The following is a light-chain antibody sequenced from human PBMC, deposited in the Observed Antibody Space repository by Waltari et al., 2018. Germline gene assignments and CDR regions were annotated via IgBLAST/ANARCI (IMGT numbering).Light chain of an antibody. Sequence: SALTQPRSVSGSPGQSVTISCTGTTNDLGSYNYVSWYQQHPGKAPKLIILDVTKRPAGVPGRLSGSTSGNTASLTISGLRAEDEAEYYCCSYAGSYTWVFGGGTKLTVV. CDR1: TNDLGSYNY. CDR3: CSYAGSYTWV. V-gene: IGLV2-11*01. CDR2: DVT. J-gene: IGLJ3*02.